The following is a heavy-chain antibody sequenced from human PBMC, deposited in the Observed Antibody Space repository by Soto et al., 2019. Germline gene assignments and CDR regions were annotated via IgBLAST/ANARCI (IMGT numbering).Heavy chain of an antibody. CDR1: GFTFSSYW. D-gene: IGHD6-19*01. V-gene: IGHV3-9*01. Sequence: GGSLRLSCAASGFTFSSYWMSWVRQAPGKGLEWVSGISWNSGSIGYADSVKGRFTISRDNAKNSLYLQMNSLRAEDTALYYCAKDITVAGTGYFQHWGQGTLVTVSS. J-gene: IGHJ1*01. CDR3: AKDITVAGTGYFQH. CDR2: ISWNSGSI.